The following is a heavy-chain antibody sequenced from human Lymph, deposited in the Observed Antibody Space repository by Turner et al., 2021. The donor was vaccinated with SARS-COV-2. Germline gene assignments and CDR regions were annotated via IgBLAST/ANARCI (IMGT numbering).Heavy chain of an antibody. CDR3: ARVWVRWWYFDL. CDR2: INHPGST. V-gene: IGHV4-34*01. J-gene: IGHJ2*01. D-gene: IGHD7-27*01. Sequence: QVQLQQWGAGLLKPSETLSLTCAVYGGSFSGYYWSWIRQPPGKGLEWIGEINHPGSTNYNPSLKSRVTISVDTSKNQFSLKLSSVTAADTAVYYCARVWVRWWYFDLWGRGTLVTVSS. CDR1: GGSFSGYY.